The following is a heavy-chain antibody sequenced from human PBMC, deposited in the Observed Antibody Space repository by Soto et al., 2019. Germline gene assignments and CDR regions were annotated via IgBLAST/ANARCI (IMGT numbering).Heavy chain of an antibody. CDR1: RGTLSSYA. V-gene: IGHV1-69*13. J-gene: IGHJ6*02. CDR2: IIPIFGTA. Sequence: GASVKVSCKASRGTLSSYAISWVRQAPGQRLEWMGGIIPIFGTANYAQKFQGRVTITADESTSTAYMELSSLRSEDTAVYYCARDDNWNPRYYYYGMDVWGQGTTVTVSS. CDR3: ARDDNWNPRYYYYGMDV. D-gene: IGHD1-20*01.